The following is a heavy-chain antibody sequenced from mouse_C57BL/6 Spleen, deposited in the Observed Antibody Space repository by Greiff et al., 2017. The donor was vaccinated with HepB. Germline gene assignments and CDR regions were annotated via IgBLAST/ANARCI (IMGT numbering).Heavy chain of an antibody. V-gene: IGHV1-9*01. CDR3: ASQTAQATDYYAMDY. J-gene: IGHJ4*01. D-gene: IGHD3-2*02. Sequence: VQLQQSGAELMKPGASVKLSCKATGYTFTGYWIEWVKQRPGHGLEWIGEILPGSGSTNYHETFKGKATFTADTSSNTAYMQLSSLTTEDSAIYYCASQTAQATDYYAMDYWGQGTSVTVSS. CDR2: ILPGSGST. CDR1: GYTFTGYW.